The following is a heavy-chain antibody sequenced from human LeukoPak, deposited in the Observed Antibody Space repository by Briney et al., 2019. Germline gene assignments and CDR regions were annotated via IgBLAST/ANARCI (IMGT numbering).Heavy chain of an antibody. CDR2: ISGSGGST. J-gene: IGHJ1*01. CDR1: GFTFSSYA. V-gene: IGHV3-23*01. Sequence: PGGSLRLSCAASGFTFSSYAMSWVRQAPGKGLEWVSAISGSGGSTYYADSVKGRFTISRDNSKNTLYLQMNSLRAEDTAVYYCAKDWDDCGDYVSDFQHWGQGTLVTVSS. CDR3: AKDWDDCGDYVSDFQH. D-gene: IGHD4-17*01.